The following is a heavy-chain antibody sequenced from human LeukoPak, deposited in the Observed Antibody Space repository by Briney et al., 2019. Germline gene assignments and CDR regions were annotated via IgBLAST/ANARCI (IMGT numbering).Heavy chain of an antibody. CDR2: IWYDGSKK. Sequence: PGRSLRLSCAASGFTFSTFGMHWVRQAPDKGLEWVAVIWYDGSKKYYADSVKGRFTISRDNAKNSLYLQMNSLRDEDTAVYYCARDSLDCSSTSCYVLNYYYYGTDVWGQGTTVTVSS. D-gene: IGHD2-2*01. J-gene: IGHJ6*02. CDR1: GFTFSTFG. CDR3: ARDSLDCSSTSCYVLNYYYYGTDV. V-gene: IGHV3-33*01.